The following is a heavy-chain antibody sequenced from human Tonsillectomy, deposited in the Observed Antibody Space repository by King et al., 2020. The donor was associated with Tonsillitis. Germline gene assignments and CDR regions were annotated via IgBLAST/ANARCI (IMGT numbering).Heavy chain of an antibody. CDR2: VFPGDADT. V-gene: IGHV5-51*01. J-gene: IGHJ3*02. CDR1: GFNFANYW. Sequence: QLVQSGAEVRKPGESLKISCKVSGFNFANYWIGWVRQMPGKGLEWVGLVFPGDADTTYSPSFRGQVTLSVDMSNTTAYLQWSSLKASDTGVYYCARRGGIFQANDAFDIWGQGTMVTVSP. D-gene: IGHD2/OR15-2a*01. CDR3: ARRGGIFQANDAFDI.